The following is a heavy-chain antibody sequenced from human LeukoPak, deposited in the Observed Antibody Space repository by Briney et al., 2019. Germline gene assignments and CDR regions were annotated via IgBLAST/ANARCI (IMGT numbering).Heavy chain of an antibody. D-gene: IGHD5-18*01. Sequence: SESLSLTCTASGVSISSYCRSWIRQPPGKGLEWIGYIYYSGSNNYNPSLKSRVTISVDTSKNQFSLKLSSVTAEDTAVYYCAMSVYSYGFPLGYWGQGTLVTVSS. V-gene: IGHV4-59*03. CDR2: IYYSGSN. CDR1: GVSISSYC. J-gene: IGHJ4*02. CDR3: AMSVYSYGFPLGY.